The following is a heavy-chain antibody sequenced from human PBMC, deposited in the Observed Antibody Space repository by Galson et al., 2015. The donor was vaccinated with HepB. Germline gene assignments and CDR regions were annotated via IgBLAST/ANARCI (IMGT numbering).Heavy chain of an antibody. CDR3: ARISLWGGSVDFDY. J-gene: IGHJ4*02. Sequence: PALVKPTQTLTLTCTASGFSLSNARMGVSWIRQPPGKALEWLAHIFSNDEKSYSTSLKSRLTISKDTSKSQVVLTMTNMDPVDTATYYCARISLWGGSVDFDYWGQGTLVTVSS. V-gene: IGHV2-26*01. CDR1: GFSLSNARMG. CDR2: IFSNDEK. D-gene: IGHD2-15*01.